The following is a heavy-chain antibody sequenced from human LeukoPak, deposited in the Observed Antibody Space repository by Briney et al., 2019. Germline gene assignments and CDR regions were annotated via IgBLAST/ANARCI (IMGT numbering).Heavy chain of an antibody. CDR1: GFTSSSYA. CDR2: ISGSGGST. V-gene: IGHV3-23*01. Sequence: GGSLRLSCAASGFTSSSYAMSWVRQAPGKGLEWVSAISGSGGSTYYADSVKGRFTISRDNSKNTLYLQMNSLRAEDTAVYYCAKLSGYDYYFDYWGQGTLVTVSS. J-gene: IGHJ4*02. D-gene: IGHD5-12*01. CDR3: AKLSGYDYYFDY.